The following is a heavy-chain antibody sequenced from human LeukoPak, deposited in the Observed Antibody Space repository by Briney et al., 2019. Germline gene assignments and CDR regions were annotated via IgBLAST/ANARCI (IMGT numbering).Heavy chain of an antibody. CDR3: ARGMVALVKNGAFDI. J-gene: IGHJ3*02. V-gene: IGHV4-38-2*02. Sequence: PSETLSLTCTVSGGSISSYYWGWIRQPPGKGLEWIGSIYHSGSTYYNPSLKSRVTISVDTSKNQFSLKLSSVTAADTAVYYCARGMVALVKNGAFDIWGQGTMVTVSS. D-gene: IGHD2-15*01. CDR2: IYHSGST. CDR1: GGSISSYY.